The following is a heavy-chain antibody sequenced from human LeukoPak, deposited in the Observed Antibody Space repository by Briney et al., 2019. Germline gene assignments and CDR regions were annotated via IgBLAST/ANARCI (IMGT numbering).Heavy chain of an antibody. CDR1: GFTFSSYA. Sequence: GRSLRLSCAASGFTFSSYAMHWVRQAPGKGLEWVAVISYDGSNKYYADPVKGRFTISRDNSKNTLYLQMISLRAEDTAVYYCARARQQLAHYFDFWGQGTLVTVSS. J-gene: IGHJ4*02. D-gene: IGHD6-13*01. CDR3: ARARQQLAHYFDF. CDR2: ISYDGSNK. V-gene: IGHV3-30-3*01.